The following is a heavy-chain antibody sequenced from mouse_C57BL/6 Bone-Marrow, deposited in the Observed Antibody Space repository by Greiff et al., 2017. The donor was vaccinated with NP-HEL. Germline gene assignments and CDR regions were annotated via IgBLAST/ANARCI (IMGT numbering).Heavy chain of an antibody. CDR3: ARNRDYSNPAWFAY. D-gene: IGHD2-5*01. V-gene: IGHV2-2*01. CDR2: IWSGGST. Sequence: VQLQQSGPGLVQPSQSLSITCTVSGFSLTSYGVHWVRQSPGKGLEWLGVIWSGGSTDYNAAFIPRLSISKDNSKSQVFFKMNSLQADDTAIYYCARNRDYSNPAWFAYWGQGTLVTVSA. J-gene: IGHJ3*01. CDR1: GFSLTSYG.